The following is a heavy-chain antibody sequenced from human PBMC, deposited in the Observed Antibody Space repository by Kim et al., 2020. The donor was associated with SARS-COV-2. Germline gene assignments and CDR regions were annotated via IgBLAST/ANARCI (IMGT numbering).Heavy chain of an antibody. J-gene: IGHJ6*02. CDR2: INPSGGST. D-gene: IGHD1-7*01. CDR1: GYTFTSYY. V-gene: IGHV1-46*01. CDR3: ASTVTGTYIRRGFHYGMDV. Sequence: ASVKVSCKASGYTFTSYYMHWVRQAPGQGLEWMGIINPSGGSTSYAQKFQGRVTMTRDTSTSTVYMELSSLRSEDTAVYYCASTVTGTYIRRGFHYGMDVWGQGTTVTVSS.